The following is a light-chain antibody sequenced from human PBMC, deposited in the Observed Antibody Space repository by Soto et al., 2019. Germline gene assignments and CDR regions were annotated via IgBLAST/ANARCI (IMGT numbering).Light chain of an antibody. CDR3: SSYTSSSLYV. V-gene: IGLV2-14*01. CDR2: DVS. J-gene: IGLJ1*01. Sequence: ALTQPASVSGSPGQSITISCTGTSSDVGGYSYVSWYQQLPGKAPKLMIYDVSDRPSGVSNRFSGSKSVNTASLTISGLQAEDEADYYCSSYTSSSLYVFGTGTKVTVL. CDR1: SSDVGGYSY.